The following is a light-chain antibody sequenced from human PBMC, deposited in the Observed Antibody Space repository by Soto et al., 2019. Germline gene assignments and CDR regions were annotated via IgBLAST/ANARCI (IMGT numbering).Light chain of an antibody. CDR3: AAWDDILNGYV. Sequence: VLTQPPSASGTPGQRVTISCSGSSSNIESNTVTWYQQLPGTAPKLVIYSNYDRPSGVPDRFSGSTSGTSASLVIRGFQSEDEADYYCAAWDDILNGYVFGGGTKVTVL. CDR2: SNY. J-gene: IGLJ1*01. V-gene: IGLV1-44*01. CDR1: SSNIESNT.